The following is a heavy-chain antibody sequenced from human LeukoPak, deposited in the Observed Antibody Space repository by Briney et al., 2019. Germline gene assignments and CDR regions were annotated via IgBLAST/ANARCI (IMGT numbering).Heavy chain of an antibody. CDR3: ARKDCSGGSCYRNFDS. J-gene: IGHJ4*02. CDR1: GFTFIDYW. V-gene: IGHV3-7*01. CDR2: IKQDGSER. Sequence: GSLRLSCAASGFTFIDYWMSWVRQAPGKGLEWVANIKQDGSERYYVDSVKGRFTISRDNAKNSLYLQMNSLRAEDTAVYYCARKDCSGGSCYRNFDSWGQGTLVTVSS. D-gene: IGHD2-15*01.